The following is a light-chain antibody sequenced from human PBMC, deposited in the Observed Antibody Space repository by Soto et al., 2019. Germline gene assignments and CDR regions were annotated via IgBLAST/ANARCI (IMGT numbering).Light chain of an antibody. V-gene: IGLV2-14*01. CDR1: NSDIGDWNY. CDR3: NSFSSGTTRFV. Sequence: QSALTQPASVSGSPGQSITISCTGANSDIGDWNYVSWYQQYPGKAPKVIIYEVNYRPSGVSYRFSGSKSGNTASLTISGLQAEDEDDYYCNSFSSGTTRFVFGGGTKVTVL. CDR2: EVN. J-gene: IGLJ1*01.